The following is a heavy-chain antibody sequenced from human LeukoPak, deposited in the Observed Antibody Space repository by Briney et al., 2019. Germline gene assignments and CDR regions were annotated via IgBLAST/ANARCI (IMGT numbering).Heavy chain of an antibody. Sequence: GGSLRLSCAASGFTFSSYSMNWVRQAPGKGLEWVSYISSSGSTMYYADSVKGRFTISRDNAKNSLYLRMNSLRAEDTAVYYCARGPYSSGWGPYYFDYWGQGTLVTVSS. CDR1: GFTFSSYS. D-gene: IGHD6-19*01. J-gene: IGHJ4*02. CDR3: ARGPYSSGWGPYYFDY. CDR2: ISSSGSTM. V-gene: IGHV3-48*04.